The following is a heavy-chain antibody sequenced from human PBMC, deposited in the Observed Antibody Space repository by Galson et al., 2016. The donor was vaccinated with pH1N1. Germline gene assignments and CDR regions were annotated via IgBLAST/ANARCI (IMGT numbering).Heavy chain of an antibody. J-gene: IGHJ4*02. CDR3: ARKGLPDN. CDR1: GFTFTTYW. CDR2: IKQDGSEK. V-gene: IGHV3-7*02. D-gene: IGHD2-15*01. Sequence: SLRLSCAASGFTFTTYWMSWVRQAPGKGLEWVANIKQDGSEKYYVDSVKGRFTISRDSAKNSLYLQMNSLRVEDTAVYYCARKGLPDNWGQGILVTVSS.